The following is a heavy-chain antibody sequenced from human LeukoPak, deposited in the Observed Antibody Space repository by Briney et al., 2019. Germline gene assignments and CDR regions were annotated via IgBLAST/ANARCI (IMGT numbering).Heavy chain of an antibody. CDR2: IYPGDPDT. Sequence: GESLKISCKGSGYSFTSYWIGWVRQMPGKGLEWMGIIYPGDPDTRYSPSFQGQVTISADKSISTAYLQWSSLKASDTAMYYCARQTVGEYYDILTGSGFDYWGQGTLVTVSS. V-gene: IGHV5-51*01. J-gene: IGHJ4*02. D-gene: IGHD3-9*01. CDR1: GYSFTSYW. CDR3: ARQTVGEYYDILTGSGFDY.